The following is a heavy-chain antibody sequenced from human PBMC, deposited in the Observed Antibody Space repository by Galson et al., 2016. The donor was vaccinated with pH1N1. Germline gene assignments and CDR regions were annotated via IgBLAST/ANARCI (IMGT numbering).Heavy chain of an antibody. CDR2: IYPGDPDT. CDR1: GYDFSNFW. V-gene: IGHV5-51*03. CDR3: AKVSPFGIFFGMDV. J-gene: IGHJ6*02. D-gene: IGHD3-16*01. Sequence: QSGAEVKQSGESLQISCKSSGYDFSNFWIGWVRQVPGKGLEWMGIIYPGDPDTRYSQSFHGLVTISVDQSISTAHFQWSSLKASDTVMYFCAKVSPFGIFFGMDVWGQGTTVTVAS.